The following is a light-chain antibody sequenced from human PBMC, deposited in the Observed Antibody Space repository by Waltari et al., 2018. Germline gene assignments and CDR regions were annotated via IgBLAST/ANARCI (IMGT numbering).Light chain of an antibody. J-gene: IGKJ1*01. CDR2: KAS. V-gene: IGKV1-5*03. CDR1: QSISTW. CDR3: HQYHIYPGT. Sequence: DIQMTQSPSTLSASVRDRVTITCRASQSISTWLAWYHQRPGEAPNLLIYKASSLEGGVPSRFSGSGSGTEFTLTISSLQPDDFATYYCHQYHIYPGTFGQGTKVEIK.